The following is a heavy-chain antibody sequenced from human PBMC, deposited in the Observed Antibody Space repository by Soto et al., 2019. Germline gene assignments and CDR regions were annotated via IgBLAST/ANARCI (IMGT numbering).Heavy chain of an antibody. Sequence: QVKLVQSGAEVREPGPSVKVSCKASGYSFTNNDVSWVRQATGQGLEWMGWMNPGSGDTGYAQKFQGRVTMTRNISIATAYMDLSSMRSADTAISYCARMATFGSLNWFDPWRQRTLVT. J-gene: IGHJ5*02. CDR1: GYSFTNND. D-gene: IGHD3-16*01. CDR3: ARMATFGSLNWFDP. CDR2: MNPGSGDT. V-gene: IGHV1-8*01.